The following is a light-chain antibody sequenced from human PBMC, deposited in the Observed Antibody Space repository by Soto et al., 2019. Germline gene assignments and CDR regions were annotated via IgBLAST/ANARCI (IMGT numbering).Light chain of an antibody. V-gene: IGKV3-20*01. CDR1: QSVSSSY. CDR2: GAS. Sequence: EIVLTQSPGTLSLSPGERATLSCRASQSVSSSYLAWYQQKPGQAPRLLIYGASSMATGIPDRFSGSGSGTVFTPTISRREPEDFAVYYCQQYGSSPPEITFGGGTKVEIK. CDR3: QQYGSSPPEIT. J-gene: IGKJ4*01.